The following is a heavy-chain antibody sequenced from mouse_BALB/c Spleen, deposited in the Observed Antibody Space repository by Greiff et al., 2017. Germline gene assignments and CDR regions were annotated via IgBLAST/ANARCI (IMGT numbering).Heavy chain of an antibody. CDR3: AKNRGNYFDY. V-gene: IGHV2-5-1*01. D-gene: IGHD3-3*01. J-gene: IGHJ2*01. Sequence: VKAVESGPSLVQPSQSLSITCTVSGFSLTSYGVHWVRQSPGKGLEWLGVIWRGGSTDYNAAFMSRLSITKDNSKSQVFFKMNSLQADDTAIYYCAKNRGNYFDYWGQGTTLTVSS. CDR1: GFSLTSYG. CDR2: IWRGGST.